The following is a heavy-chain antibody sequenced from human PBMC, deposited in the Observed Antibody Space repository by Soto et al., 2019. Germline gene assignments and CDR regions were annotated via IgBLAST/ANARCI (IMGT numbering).Heavy chain of an antibody. D-gene: IGHD3-22*01. CDR1: GYSISSGYY. J-gene: IGHJ2*01. CDR3: ASSYDSSGYYPTSHYWYFDL. CDR2: IYHSGST. V-gene: IGHV4-38-2*01. Sequence: LSLPCAVSGYSISSGYYWGWIRQPPGKGLEWIGSIYHSGSTYYNPSLKSRVTISVDTSKNQFSLKLSSVTAADTAVYYCASSYDSSGYYPTSHYWYFDLWGRGTLVTVSS.